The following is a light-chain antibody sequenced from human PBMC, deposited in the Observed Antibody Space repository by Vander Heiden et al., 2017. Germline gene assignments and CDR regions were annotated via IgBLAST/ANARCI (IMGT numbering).Light chain of an antibody. Sequence: DIQLTQSPSSLSASLGDRVTITCRASQRISTYLNWYQQKPGKAAKLLIHGASRLQSGVPSRFTGSGSETDVTLTISSLQPEDFATYYCQQSYSVPQHTFGGGTKVDIK. V-gene: IGKV1-39*01. CDR3: QQSYSVPQHT. CDR2: GAS. CDR1: QRISTY. J-gene: IGKJ4*01.